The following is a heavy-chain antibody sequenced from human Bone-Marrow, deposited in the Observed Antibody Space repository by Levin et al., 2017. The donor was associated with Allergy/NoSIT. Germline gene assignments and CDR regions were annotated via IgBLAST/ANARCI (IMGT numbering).Heavy chain of an antibody. J-gene: IGHJ5*02. CDR1: GYSIRSGYY. Sequence: SETLSLTCVVSGYSIRSGYYWGLIRQPPGKGLAWIGSINHRGSTNYNPSLKSRVSISIDTSKNQFSLKMTSMIAADTAVYYCVRGSVHVHWFDPWGQGALVTVSS. V-gene: IGHV4-38-2*01. CDR2: INHRGST. CDR3: VRGSVHVHWFDP.